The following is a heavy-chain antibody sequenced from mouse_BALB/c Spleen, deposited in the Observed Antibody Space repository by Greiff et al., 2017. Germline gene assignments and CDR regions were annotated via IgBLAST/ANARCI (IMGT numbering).Heavy chain of an antibody. V-gene: IGHV5-6-5*01. CDR3: ARGSYYYVGYAMDY. D-gene: IGHD1-1*01. Sequence: EVKLVESGGGLVKPGGSLKLSCAASGFTFSSYAMSWVRQTPEKRLEWVASISSGGSTYYPDSVKGRFTISRDNARNILYLQMSSLRSEDTAMYYCARGSYYYVGYAMDYWGQGTSVTVSS. CDR2: ISSGGST. J-gene: IGHJ4*01. CDR1: GFTFSSYA.